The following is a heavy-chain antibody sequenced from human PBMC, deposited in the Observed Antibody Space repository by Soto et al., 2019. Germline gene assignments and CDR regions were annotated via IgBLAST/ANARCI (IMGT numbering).Heavy chain of an antibody. V-gene: IGHV4-39*01. CDR1: GGSISSSSYY. CDR3: ARHPSYCTNGVCYINWFDP. Sequence: QLQLQESGPGLVKPSETLSLTCTVSGGSISSSSYYWGWIRQPPGKGLEWIGSIYYSGSTYYNPSLKSRVTISVDTSKNQFSLKLSSVTAADTAVYYCARHPSYCTNGVCYINWFDPWGQGTLVTVSS. D-gene: IGHD2-8*01. J-gene: IGHJ5*02. CDR2: IYYSGST.